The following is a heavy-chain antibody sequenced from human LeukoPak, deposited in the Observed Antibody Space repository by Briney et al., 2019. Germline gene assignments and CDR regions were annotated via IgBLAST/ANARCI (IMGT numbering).Heavy chain of an antibody. Sequence: PGGSLRLSCAASGFTFNAFAMTWVRQAPGKGLEWLSVISARGDTIYYADSVKGRFTISRDNSKNTLYLQMNSLRAEDTAVYYCAKVGTYYDFWSGYYDYWGQGTLVTVSS. J-gene: IGHJ4*02. D-gene: IGHD3-3*01. CDR3: AKVGTYYDFWSGYYDY. V-gene: IGHV3-23*01. CDR1: GFTFNAFA. CDR2: ISARGDTI.